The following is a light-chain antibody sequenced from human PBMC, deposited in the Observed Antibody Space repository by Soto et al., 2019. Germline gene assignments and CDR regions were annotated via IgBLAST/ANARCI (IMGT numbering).Light chain of an antibody. V-gene: IGLV2-14*01. J-gene: IGLJ2*01. CDR3: SSYTTDNTMV. CDR2: GVS. Sequence: QSALTQPASVSGSPGQSITISCTGTSSDIGAYNFVSWYQPHPGKAPKLMMSGVSNRPSGVSNRFSGSKSGDTASLTISGLQAEDEADYYCSSYTTDNTMVFGGGTKLTVL. CDR1: SSDIGAYNF.